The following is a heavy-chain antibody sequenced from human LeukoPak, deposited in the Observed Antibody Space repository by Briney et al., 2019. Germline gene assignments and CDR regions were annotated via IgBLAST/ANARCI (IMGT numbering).Heavy chain of an antibody. D-gene: IGHD3-9*01. CDR1: GFTFSSYE. V-gene: IGHV3-48*03. Sequence: GGSLRLSCAASGFTFSSYEMNWVRQAPGKGLEWVSYISSSGSTIYYADSVKGRFTISRDNAKNSLYLQMNSLRAEDTAVYYCARDVSWGVGRYFDWSDAFDIWGQGTMVTVSS. J-gene: IGHJ3*02. CDR3: ARDVSWGVGRYFDWSDAFDI. CDR2: ISSSGSTI.